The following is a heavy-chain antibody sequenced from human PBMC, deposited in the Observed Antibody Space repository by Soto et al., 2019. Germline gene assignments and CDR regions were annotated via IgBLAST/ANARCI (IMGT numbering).Heavy chain of an antibody. CDR3: ARLAVAGTNWFDP. J-gene: IGHJ5*02. V-gene: IGHV1-69*02. D-gene: IGHD6-19*01. CDR2: IIPILGIA. Sequence: QVQLVQSGAEVKKPGSSVKVSCKASGGTFSSYTISWVRQAPGQGLEWMGRIIPILGIANYAQKFQGRVTITADKSTSTAYMELSSLRSEGTAVYYCARLAVAGTNWFDPWGQGTLVTVSS. CDR1: GGTFSSYT.